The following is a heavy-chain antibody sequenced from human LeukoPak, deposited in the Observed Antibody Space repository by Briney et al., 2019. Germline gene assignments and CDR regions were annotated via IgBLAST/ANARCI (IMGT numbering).Heavy chain of an antibody. CDR3: AKLRMIVVVTSLFDY. CDR1: GFTFSSYS. V-gene: IGHV3-21*04. D-gene: IGHD3-22*01. J-gene: IGHJ4*02. Sequence: GGSLRLSCAASGFTFSSYSMNWVRQAPGKGLEWVSSISSSSSYIYYADSVKGRFTISRDNSQNTLYLQMNSLRAEDTAVYYCAKLRMIVVVTSLFDYWGQGTLVTVSS. CDR2: ISSSSSYI.